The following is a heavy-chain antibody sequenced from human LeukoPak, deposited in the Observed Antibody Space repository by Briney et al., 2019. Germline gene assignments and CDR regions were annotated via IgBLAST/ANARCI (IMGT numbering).Heavy chain of an antibody. CDR2: IWYDGSNK. CDR1: GFTFSSYG. CDR3: AKSLWQLAGGFDY. J-gene: IGHJ4*02. D-gene: IGHD6-6*01. V-gene: IGHV3-33*06. Sequence: GGSLRLSCAASGFTFSSYGMHWVRQAPGKGLEWVAVIWYDGSNKYYADSVKGRFTISRDNSKNTLYLQMNSLRAEDTAVYYCAKSLWQLAGGFDYWGQGTLVTVSS.